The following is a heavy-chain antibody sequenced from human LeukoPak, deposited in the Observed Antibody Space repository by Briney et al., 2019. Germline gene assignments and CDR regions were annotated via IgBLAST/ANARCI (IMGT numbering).Heavy chain of an antibody. CDR2: IYSGGST. CDR1: GFTVSSNY. D-gene: IGHD5-12*01. CDR3: ALATIFGAYYYYYYMDV. J-gene: IGHJ6*03. V-gene: IGHV3-53*01. Sequence: GGSLRLSCAASGFTVSSNYMSWVRQAPGKGLEWVSVIYSGGSTYYADSVKGRFTISRDNSKNTLYLQMNSLRAEDTAVYYCALATIFGAYYYYYYMDVGGKGTTVTVSS.